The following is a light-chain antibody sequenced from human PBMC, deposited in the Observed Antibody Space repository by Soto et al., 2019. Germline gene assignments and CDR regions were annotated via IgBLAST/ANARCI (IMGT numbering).Light chain of an antibody. CDR2: DAS. CDR3: QQRSNWPT. Sequence: EVVLTQSPATLSLSPGDRATLSCRASQSVSSHFACYQQKSGQAPRLLIYDASKRATGIPARFSGSGSGTDFTLTISSLEPEDFAVYYCQQRSNWPTFGQGTRLEIK. V-gene: IGKV3-11*01. J-gene: IGKJ5*01. CDR1: QSVSSH.